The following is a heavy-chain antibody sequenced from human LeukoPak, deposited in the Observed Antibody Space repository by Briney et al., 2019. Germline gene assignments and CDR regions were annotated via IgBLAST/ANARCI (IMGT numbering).Heavy chain of an antibody. D-gene: IGHD6-13*01. CDR2: INPNSGRT. V-gene: IGHV1-2*02. J-gene: IGHJ5*02. CDR1: GYTFTGYY. CDR3: ARTREYSSSWYFPPFDP. Sequence: GASVKVSCKASGYTFTGYYMNWVRQAPGQGLEWMGWINPNSGRTNYAQNFQGRVTMTRDPSISTAYMGLSGLTSNDTAVYYCARTREYSSSWYFPPFDPWGQGTLVTVSS.